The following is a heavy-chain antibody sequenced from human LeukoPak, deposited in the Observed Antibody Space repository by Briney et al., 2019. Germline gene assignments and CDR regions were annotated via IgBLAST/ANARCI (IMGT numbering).Heavy chain of an antibody. V-gene: IGHV3-23*01. CDR3: ARAFYGYSYVSH. J-gene: IGHJ4*02. CDR1: GFTFSSYT. D-gene: IGHD5-18*01. CDR2: ISNSGANI. Sequence: GGSLRLSCAASGFTFSSYTGFWVRQAPGKGLEWVSPISNSGANIYYADSVKGRFTISRDNSKNTLYLQIKSLRAEDTAVYYCARAFYGYSYVSHWGQGTLVTVSS.